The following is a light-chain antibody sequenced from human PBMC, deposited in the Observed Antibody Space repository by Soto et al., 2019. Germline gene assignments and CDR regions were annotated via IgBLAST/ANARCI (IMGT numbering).Light chain of an antibody. CDR3: QQYNNRPLT. V-gene: IGKV3-15*01. CDR1: QSVSSK. Sequence: EIEMTQSPATLYVSPGERATLSCRASQSVSSKLGWYQQKPGQAPRLLIYSASTRATGIPARFSGSGSGTEFTLTISSLQSEDFAAYYCQQYNNRPLTFGGGTKVEIK. J-gene: IGKJ4*01. CDR2: SAS.